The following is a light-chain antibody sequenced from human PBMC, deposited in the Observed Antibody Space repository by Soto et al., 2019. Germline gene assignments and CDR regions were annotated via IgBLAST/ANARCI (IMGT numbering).Light chain of an antibody. CDR2: AAS. CDR1: QGICDY. CDR3: QKYNSAPPS. J-gene: IGKJ4*01. V-gene: IGKV1-27*01. Sequence: DIQMTQSPSSLSASVGDRVTITCRASQGICDYLAWYQQQPGKVPKLLIYAASTLQSGVPSRFSGSGSGTDFTLTISSLQPEDVATYYCQKYNSAPPSFGGGTKVEIK.